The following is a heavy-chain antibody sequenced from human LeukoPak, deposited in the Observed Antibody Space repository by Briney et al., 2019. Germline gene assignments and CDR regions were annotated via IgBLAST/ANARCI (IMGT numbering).Heavy chain of an antibody. V-gene: IGHV3-48*03. CDR1: GFTFSSYE. D-gene: IGHD6-13*01. CDR3: ARALVAEQQLGPDTFDI. Sequence: PGGSLRLSCAASGFTFSSYEMNWVRQAPGKGLEWVSYISSSGSTIYYADSVKGRFTISRDNAKNSLYLQMNSLRAEDTAVYYCARALVAEQQLGPDTFDIWGQGTMVTVSS. J-gene: IGHJ3*02. CDR2: ISSSGSTI.